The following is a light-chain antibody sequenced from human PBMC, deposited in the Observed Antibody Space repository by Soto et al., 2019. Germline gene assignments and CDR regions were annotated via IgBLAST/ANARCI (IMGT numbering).Light chain of an antibody. J-gene: IGLJ1*01. CDR2: EVT. V-gene: IGLV2-8*01. CDR3: ASYAGTRLGV. CDR1: SSDVGFYNF. Sequence: QSALTQPPSASGSPGQSLTISCTGTSSDVGFYNFVSWYQQRPGKAPKLVIYEVTKRPSGVPDRFSGSKSGSTASLTVSGLQADDEADYYCASYAGTRLGVFGSGTKGTV.